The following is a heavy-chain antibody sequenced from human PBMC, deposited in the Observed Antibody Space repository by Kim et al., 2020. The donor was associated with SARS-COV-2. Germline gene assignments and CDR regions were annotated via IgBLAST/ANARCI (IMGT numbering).Heavy chain of an antibody. J-gene: IGHJ6*02. V-gene: IGHV4-4*02. CDR3: ARTGYSSSWYGRYGMDV. Sequence: KSRVTISVDKSKNQFSLKLSSVTAADTAVYYCARTGYSSSWYGRYGMDVWGQGTTVTVSS. D-gene: IGHD6-13*01.